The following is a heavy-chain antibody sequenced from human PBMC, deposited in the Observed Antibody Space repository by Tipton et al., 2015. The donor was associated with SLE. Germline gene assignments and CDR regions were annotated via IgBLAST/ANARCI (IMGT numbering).Heavy chain of an antibody. Sequence: TLSLTCTVSDGSIRSTNYYWGWIRQLPGKGLEWIGNIYYSGGIYYNPSLMSRITISVDTSKNQYSLKLSSVTAADTAVYFCARRDGLNGFDIWGRGTMVTVSS. CDR2: IYYSGGI. CDR1: DGSIRSTNYY. CDR3: ARRDGLNGFDI. D-gene: IGHD2-21*01. V-gene: IGHV4-39*07. J-gene: IGHJ3*02.